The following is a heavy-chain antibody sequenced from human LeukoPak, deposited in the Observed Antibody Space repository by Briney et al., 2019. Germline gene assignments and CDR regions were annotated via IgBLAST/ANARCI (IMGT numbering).Heavy chain of an antibody. D-gene: IGHD5-12*01. CDR1: GYTFTSYA. CDR2: INAGNGNT. V-gene: IGHV1-3*01. CDR3: ARGVATNRYYFDY. Sequence: ASVKVSCKASGYTFTSYAMHWVRQAPGQRLEWMGWINAGNGNTKYSQKFQGRVTITRDTSASTAYMELSSLRSEDTAVYSCARGVATNRYYFDYWGQGTLVTVST. J-gene: IGHJ4*02.